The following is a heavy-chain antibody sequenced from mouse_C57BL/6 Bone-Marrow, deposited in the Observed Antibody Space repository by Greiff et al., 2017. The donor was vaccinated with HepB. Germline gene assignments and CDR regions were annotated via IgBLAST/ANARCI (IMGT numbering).Heavy chain of an antibody. D-gene: IGHD2-5*01. CDR3: ATYYSNFAGFAY. J-gene: IGHJ3*01. V-gene: IGHV14-3*01. CDR1: GFTITNTY. CDR2: IDPANGNT. Sequence: EVQLVESVAELVRPGASVKLSCTASGFTITNTYMHWVKQRPEQGLEWIGRIDPANGNTNYDPKFQGKATITADTSSNTPYLQLSSLTSEDTAIYYCATYYSNFAGFAYWGQGTAVTVSA.